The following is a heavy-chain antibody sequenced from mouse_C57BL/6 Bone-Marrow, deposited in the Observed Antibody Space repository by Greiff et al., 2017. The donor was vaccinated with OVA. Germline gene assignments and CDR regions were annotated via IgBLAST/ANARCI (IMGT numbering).Heavy chain of an antibody. CDR3: TIYYYGSSHFDY. J-gene: IGHJ2*01. Sequence: VQLQQSGAELVRPGASVKLSCTASGFNIKDDYMHWVKQRPEQGLEWLGWIDPENGDTEYASKFQGKATITADTSSNTAYLQLSSLTSEDTAVYYCTIYYYGSSHFDYWGQGTTLTVSS. V-gene: IGHV14-4*01. CDR1: GFNIKDDY. D-gene: IGHD1-1*01. CDR2: IDPENGDT.